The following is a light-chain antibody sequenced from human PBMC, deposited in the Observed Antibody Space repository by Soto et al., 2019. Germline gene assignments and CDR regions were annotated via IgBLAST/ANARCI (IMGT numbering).Light chain of an antibody. J-gene: IGLJ1*01. CDR2: RND. Sequence: QSVLTQPPSASGTPGRRVTIFCSGSSSNIGINYVYWHQQLPGTAPKLLIYRNDQRPSGVPDRFSGSKSGTSASLAISGLRSEDEADYYCAAWDDSLSGYVFGAGTKVTVL. CDR1: SSNIGINY. CDR3: AAWDDSLSGYV. V-gene: IGLV1-47*01.